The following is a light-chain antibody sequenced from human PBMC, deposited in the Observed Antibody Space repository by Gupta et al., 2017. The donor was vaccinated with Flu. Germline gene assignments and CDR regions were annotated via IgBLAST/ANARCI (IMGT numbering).Light chain of an antibody. CDR2: DIS. Sequence: PSFLSASVGDRVTITCRASQGIRSYLAWYPQKPGTAPNLLIYDISTLQTGVSSRFSGRGSGTEFTLTISSLQPEDFATYYCQHLQSYPLTFGGGTKVEIK. CDR1: QGIRSY. J-gene: IGKJ4*01. CDR3: QHLQSYPLT. V-gene: IGKV1-9*01.